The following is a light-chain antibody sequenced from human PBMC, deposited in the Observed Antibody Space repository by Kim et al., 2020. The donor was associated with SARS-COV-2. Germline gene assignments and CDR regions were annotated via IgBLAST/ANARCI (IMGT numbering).Light chain of an antibody. Sequence: QSVLTQPASVSGSPGQSITISCTGTSSDVGSYDLVSWYQQHPGKAPKLIIYEVTERPSGVSNHFSGSNSGNTASLTISGLQAEDEGDYYCCSYAGSGTYVFGTGTKVTVL. CDR3: CSYAGSGTYV. CDR1: SSDVGSYDL. CDR2: EVT. J-gene: IGLJ1*01. V-gene: IGLV2-23*02.